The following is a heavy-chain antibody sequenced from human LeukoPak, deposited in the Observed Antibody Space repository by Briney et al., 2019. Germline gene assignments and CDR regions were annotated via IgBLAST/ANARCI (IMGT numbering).Heavy chain of an antibody. J-gene: IGHJ3*02. CDR1: GGSINNYY. D-gene: IGHD2-15*01. V-gene: IGHV4-4*07. CDR3: ARGRYCSAVIRSGGDAFDI. Sequence: PSETLSLTRTVSGGSINNYYWSWIRQPAGKGLEWFGRIYTRGSTNYNPSLKSRVTMSVDTSKNQFSLKLSSVTAADTAVYYCARGRYCSAVIRSGGDAFDIWGQGTMVSVSS. CDR2: IYTRGST.